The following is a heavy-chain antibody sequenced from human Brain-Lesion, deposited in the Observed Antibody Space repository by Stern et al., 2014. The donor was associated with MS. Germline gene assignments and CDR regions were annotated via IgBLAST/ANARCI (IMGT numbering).Heavy chain of an antibody. J-gene: IGHJ3*02. V-gene: IGHV4-30-4*01. Sequence: VQLVESGPGLVKPSQTLPLTCTVSGASIGGGGYYRSWIRQPPRKGLEWIGRIFYSGTTYYKASLKSRVTISLDTSKNQFSLNLSSVTAADTAVYYCAGAIGKYELLEAFDMWGQGTKVTVSS. CDR1: GASIGGGGYY. CDR2: IFYSGTT. CDR3: AGAIGKYELLEAFDM. D-gene: IGHD2-2*01.